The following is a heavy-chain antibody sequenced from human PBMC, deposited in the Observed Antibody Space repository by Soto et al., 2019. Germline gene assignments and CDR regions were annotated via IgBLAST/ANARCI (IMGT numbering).Heavy chain of an antibody. V-gene: IGHV1-3*01. D-gene: IGHD3-10*01. Sequence: ASVKVSCKASGYTFTSYAMHWVRQAPGQRLEWMGWINAGNGNTKYSQKFQGRVTITRDTSASTAYMELSSLRSEDTAVYYCARERGPLRGVIPRWFDPWGQGTLVTVSS. CDR3: ARERGPLRGVIPRWFDP. J-gene: IGHJ5*02. CDR2: INAGNGNT. CDR1: GYTFTSYA.